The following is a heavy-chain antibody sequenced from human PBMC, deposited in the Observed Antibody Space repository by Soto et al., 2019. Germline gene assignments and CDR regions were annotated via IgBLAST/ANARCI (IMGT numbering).Heavy chain of an antibody. Sequence: QVQLQQWGAGLLKPSETLSLTCAVYGGSFSGYYWSWIRQPPGKGLEWIGEINHSGSTNYNPSLKSRVTISVDTSKNQFSLKLSSVTAADTAVYYCARRRGGYYSPNPYYYGMDVWGQGTTVTVSS. CDR3: ARRRGGYYSPNPYYYGMDV. V-gene: IGHV4-34*01. CDR2: INHSGST. CDR1: GGSFSGYY. D-gene: IGHD3-22*01. J-gene: IGHJ6*02.